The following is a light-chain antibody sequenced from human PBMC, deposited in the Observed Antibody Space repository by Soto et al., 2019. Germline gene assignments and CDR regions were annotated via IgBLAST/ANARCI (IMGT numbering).Light chain of an antibody. J-gene: IGKJ1*01. V-gene: IGKV1-8*01. Sequence: IPMAQSPSSLSASIGDIVTITCRASQRIRTSLNWYQHKPGKAPKLMIYAASTLQSGVPSRFSGSGSGTDFTFTISCLQSEDVATYYCQQYYSYPPTFGQGTKVDI. CDR3: QQYYSYPPT. CDR2: AAS. CDR1: QRIRTS.